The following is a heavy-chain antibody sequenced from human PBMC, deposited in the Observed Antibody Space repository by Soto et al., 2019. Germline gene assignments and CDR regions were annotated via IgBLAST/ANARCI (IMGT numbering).Heavy chain of an antibody. CDR2: INPNSGGT. J-gene: IGHJ5*02. CDR1: GSTFTGYY. D-gene: IGHD1-1*01. Sequence: ASVKVSCQASGSTFTGYYMHWVRQAPGQGLEWMGWINPNSGGTNYAQKFQGWVTMTRDTSISTAYMELSRLRSDDTAVYYCGRETGTSGSAPWGKGTLVPVSS. CDR3: GRETGTSGSAP. V-gene: IGHV1-2*04.